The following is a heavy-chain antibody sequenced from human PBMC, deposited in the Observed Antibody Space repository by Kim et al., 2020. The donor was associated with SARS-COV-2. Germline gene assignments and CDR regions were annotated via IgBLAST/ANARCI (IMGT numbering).Heavy chain of an antibody. CDR2: ISWNSGSI. CDR1: GFTFDDYA. Sequence: GGSLRLSCAASGFTFDDYAMHWVRQAPGKGLEWVSGISWNSGSIGYADSVKGRFTISRDNAKNSLYLQMNSLRAEDTALYYCAKEFEIYDSSGYIDYWGQGTLVTVSS. V-gene: IGHV3-9*01. D-gene: IGHD3-22*01. CDR3: AKEFEIYDSSGYIDY. J-gene: IGHJ4*02.